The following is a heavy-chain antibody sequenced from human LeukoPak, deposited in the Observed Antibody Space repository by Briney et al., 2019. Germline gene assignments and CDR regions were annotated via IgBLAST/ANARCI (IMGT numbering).Heavy chain of an antibody. CDR1: GFTVSSNY. V-gene: IGHV3-53*01. D-gene: IGHD3-22*01. Sequence: PGGSLRLSCAASGFTVSSNYMSWVRQAPGKGLEWVSIIYSGGSTYCADSVRGRFTISRDNSKNTLYLQMNSLRAEDTAVYYCARALLYYYDSSGYLDFWGQGTLVTVSS. CDR2: IYSGGST. CDR3: ARALLYYYDSSGYLDF. J-gene: IGHJ4*02.